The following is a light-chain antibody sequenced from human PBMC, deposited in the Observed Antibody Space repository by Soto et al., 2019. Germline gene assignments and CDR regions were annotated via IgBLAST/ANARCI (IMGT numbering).Light chain of an antibody. CDR1: SSNIGSNT. J-gene: IGLJ2*01. V-gene: IGLV1-44*01. CDR3: AAWDDSLNGLV. Sequence: QSVLTQPPSASGTPGQRVTISCSGSSSNIGSNTVNWYQQFPGTAPKLLIYSNNQRPSGVPDRFSGSKSGTSASLAISGLQSDDEADYYCAAWDDSLNGLVIGGGTKLTVL. CDR2: SNN.